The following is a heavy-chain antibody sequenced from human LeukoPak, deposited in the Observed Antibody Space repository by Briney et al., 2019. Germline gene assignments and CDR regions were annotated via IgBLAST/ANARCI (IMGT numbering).Heavy chain of an antibody. D-gene: IGHD3-3*01. Sequence: ASVKVSCKVSGYTLTELSVHWVRQAPGKGLEWMGGFDPEDGETIYAQKFQGRVTMTEDTSTDTAYMELSSLRSEDTAVYYCATGYYDFWSGRGFDPWGQGTLVTVSS. CDR2: FDPEDGET. V-gene: IGHV1-24*01. J-gene: IGHJ5*02. CDR3: ATGYYDFWSGRGFDP. CDR1: GYTLTELS.